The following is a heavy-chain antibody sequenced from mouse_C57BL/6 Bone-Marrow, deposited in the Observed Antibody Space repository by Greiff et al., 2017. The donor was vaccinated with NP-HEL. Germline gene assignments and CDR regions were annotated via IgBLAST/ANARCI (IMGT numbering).Heavy chain of an antibody. V-gene: IGHV1-82*01. Sequence: QVQLKQSGPELVKPGASVKISCKASGYAFSSSWMNWVKQRPGKGLEWIGRIYPGDGDTNYNGKFKGKATLTVDTSSSTAYRQLSSLKSEDSAVYVCARRGGLYAMDYWGQGTSVTVSS. CDR2: IYPGDGDT. D-gene: IGHD1-1*02. CDR1: GYAFSSSW. J-gene: IGHJ4*01. CDR3: ARRGGLYAMDY.